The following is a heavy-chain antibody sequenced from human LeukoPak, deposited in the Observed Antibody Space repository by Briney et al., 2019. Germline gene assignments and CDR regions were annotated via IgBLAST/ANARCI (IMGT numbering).Heavy chain of an antibody. CDR2: IYYSGST. D-gene: IGHD5-18*01. J-gene: IGHJ4*02. CDR3: ARVGYSYPDY. Sequence: WVRQPPGKGLEWIGSIYYSGSTYYNPSLKSRVTISVDTSKNQFSLKLSSVTAADTAVYYCARVGYSYPDYWGQGTLVTVSS. V-gene: IGHV4-39*07.